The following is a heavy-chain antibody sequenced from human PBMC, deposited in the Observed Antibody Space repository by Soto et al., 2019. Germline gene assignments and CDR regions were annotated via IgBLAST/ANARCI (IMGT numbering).Heavy chain of an antibody. D-gene: IGHD4-17*01. CDR1: GGSISSSSYY. V-gene: IGHV4-39*01. J-gene: IGHJ2*01. CDR2: IYYSGST. Sequence: QLQLQESGPGLVKPSETLSLTCTVSGGSISSSSYYWGWIRQPPGKGLEWIGSIYYSGSTYYNPSLKSRVAISVDTSKNQFSLKLSSVTAADTAVYYCFRYGDYPGVGWYFDLWGRGTLVTVSS. CDR3: FRYGDYPGVGWYFDL.